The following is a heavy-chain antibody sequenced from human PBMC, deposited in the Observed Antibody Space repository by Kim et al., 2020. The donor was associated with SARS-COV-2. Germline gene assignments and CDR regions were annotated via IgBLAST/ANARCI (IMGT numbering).Heavy chain of an antibody. D-gene: IGHD6-19*01. CDR3: ARQGLVY. CDR2: DASDT. J-gene: IGHJ4*02. V-gene: IGHV5-51*01. Sequence: DASDTRYSPSFQGQVTISADKSISTAYLQWSSMKASDTAVYFCARQGLVYWGQGTLVTVSS.